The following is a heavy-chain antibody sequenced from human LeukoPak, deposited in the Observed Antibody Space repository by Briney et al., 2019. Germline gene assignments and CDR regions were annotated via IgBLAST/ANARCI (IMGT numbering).Heavy chain of an antibody. Sequence: PGGSLRLSCAESGFTFSSYGMHWVRQAPGKGLEWVAFIRYDGSNKYYADSVKGRFTISRDNSKNTLYPQMNSLRAEDTAVYYCAKDLYSTVVPAALYNWFDPWGQGTLVTVSS. J-gene: IGHJ5*02. CDR3: AKDLYSTVVPAALYNWFDP. CDR2: IRYDGSNK. CDR1: GFTFSSYG. V-gene: IGHV3-30*02. D-gene: IGHD2-2*01.